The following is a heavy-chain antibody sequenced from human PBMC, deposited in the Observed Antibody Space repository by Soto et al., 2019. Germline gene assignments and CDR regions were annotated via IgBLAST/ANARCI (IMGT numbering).Heavy chain of an antibody. J-gene: IGHJ4*02. Sequence: GGSLRLSCAASGFTFSRYGMHWVRQAPGKGLEWVAVIWYDGSNKYYADSVKGRFTISRDNSKNTLHLKMNSLRAEDTAVYYCARDASIKDFWSGYGFDYWGQGTLVTVSS. CDR3: ARDASIKDFWSGYGFDY. CDR2: IWYDGSNK. D-gene: IGHD3-3*01. V-gene: IGHV3-33*01. CDR1: GFTFSRYG.